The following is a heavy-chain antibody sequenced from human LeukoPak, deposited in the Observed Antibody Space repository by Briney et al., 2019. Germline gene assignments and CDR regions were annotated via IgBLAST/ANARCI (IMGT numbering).Heavy chain of an antibody. CDR2: IYYTGST. J-gene: IGHJ4*02. D-gene: IGHD3-10*01. V-gene: IGHV4-59*11. CDR1: GGSISGHY. CDR3: ARADYGSGSYFVDS. Sequence: SETLSLTCTVSGGSISGHYWSWIPQPPGKGLEWIGYIYYTGSTNYNPSLKSRVTISVDTSKNQFSLKVSSVTAADTAVYYCARADYGSGSYFVDSWGQGTLVTVSS.